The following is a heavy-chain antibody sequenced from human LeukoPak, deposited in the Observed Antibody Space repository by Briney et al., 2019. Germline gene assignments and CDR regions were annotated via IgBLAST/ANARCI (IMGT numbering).Heavy chain of an antibody. V-gene: IGHV4-31*03. CDR1: GGSISSCGYY. Sequence: PSQTLSLTCTVSGGSISSCGYYWSWIRQHPGKGLEWIGYIYYSGSTYYNPSLKSRVTISVDTSKNQFSLKLSSVTAADTAVYYCARGGRPKSWLNNNWFDPWGQGTLVTVSS. J-gene: IGHJ5*02. CDR2: IYYSGST. CDR3: ARGGRPKSWLNNNWFDP. D-gene: IGHD5-24*01.